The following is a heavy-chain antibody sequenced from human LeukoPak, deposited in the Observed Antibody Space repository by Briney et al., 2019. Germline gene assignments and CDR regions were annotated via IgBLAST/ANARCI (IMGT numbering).Heavy chain of an antibody. D-gene: IGHD3-3*01. V-gene: IGHV3-30*02. CDR2: IRYDGSNK. CDR1: GFTFSTYG. J-gene: IGHJ5*02. Sequence: PGGSLRLSCAASGFTFSTYGMHWVRQAPGKGLEWVAFIRYDGSNKDYADFVKGRFTISRDNSKNTLYLQMNSLRSEDTAVYYCARDPMSGYYTQYNWFDPWGQGTLVTVSS. CDR3: ARDPMSGYYTQYNWFDP.